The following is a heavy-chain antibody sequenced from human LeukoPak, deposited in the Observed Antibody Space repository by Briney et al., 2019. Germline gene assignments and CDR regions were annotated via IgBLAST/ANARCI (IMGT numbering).Heavy chain of an antibody. J-gene: IGHJ4*02. CDR2: IYYSGST. Sequence: SETLSLTCTVSGGSISSSGYHWGWIRQPPGKGLEWVGSIYYSGSTYYNLSLKSRVTISADTSKNQFSLKLSSVTAADTAVYYCARLWSTYCNGGSCPHQPNYWGQGTLVTVSS. CDR3: ARLWSTYCNGGSCPHQPNY. CDR1: GGSISSSGYH. V-gene: IGHV4-39*01. D-gene: IGHD2-15*01.